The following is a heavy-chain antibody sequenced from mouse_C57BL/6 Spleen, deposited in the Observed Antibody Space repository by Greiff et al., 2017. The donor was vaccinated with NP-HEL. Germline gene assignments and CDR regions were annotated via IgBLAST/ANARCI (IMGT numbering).Heavy chain of an antibody. CDR2: INYDGSST. Sequence: DVKLVESEGGLVQPGSSMKLSCTASGFTFSDYYMAWVRQVPEKGLEWVANINYDGSSTYYLDSLKSRFIISRDNAKNILYLQMSSLKSEDTATYYCARSRWLLRGGYFDYWGQGTTLTVSS. CDR1: GFTFSDYY. V-gene: IGHV5-16*01. J-gene: IGHJ2*01. D-gene: IGHD2-3*01. CDR3: ARSRWLLRGGYFDY.